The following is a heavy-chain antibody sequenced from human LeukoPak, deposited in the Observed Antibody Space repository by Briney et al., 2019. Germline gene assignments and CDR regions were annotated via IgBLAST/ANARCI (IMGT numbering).Heavy chain of an antibody. V-gene: IGHV4-39*01. CDR3: VRQGDSGYDYFHY. D-gene: IGHD5-12*01. CDR1: GDSISISSYF. Sequence: PSETLSLTCTVSGDSISISSYFWGWIRQSPGKGLQWIGTLSYSGSTYYNPSLKSRVTISVDTSKNQFSLNLSSVTAADTAVYYCVRQGDSGYDYFHYWGQGILVTVSS. CDR2: LSYSGST. J-gene: IGHJ4*02.